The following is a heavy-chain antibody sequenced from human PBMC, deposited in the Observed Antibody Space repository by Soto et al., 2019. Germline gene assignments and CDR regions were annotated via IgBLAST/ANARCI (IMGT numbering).Heavy chain of an antibody. Sequence: RASVKVSCKASGYTFTGYYMHWVRQAPGQGLEWMGWINPNSGGTNYAQKFQGRVTMTRDTSISTAYMELNSLRPEDTAVHYCAREWSVANPGYWGQGTQVTVSS. V-gene: IGHV1-2*02. D-gene: IGHD5-12*01. CDR1: GYTFTGYY. CDR3: AREWSVANPGY. CDR2: INPNSGGT. J-gene: IGHJ4*02.